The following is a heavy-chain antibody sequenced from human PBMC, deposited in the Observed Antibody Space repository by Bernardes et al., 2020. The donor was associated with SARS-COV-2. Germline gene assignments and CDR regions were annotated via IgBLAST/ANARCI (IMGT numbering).Heavy chain of an antibody. CDR2: IYYSGIT. CDR3: ARRLQYYFDY. CDR1: GGSISSSSYY. Sequence: SETLSLTCTVSGGSISSSSYYWGWIRQPPGKGLDWIGNIYYSGITYYNPSLKSRVTMSIDTSKNQFSLKLSSVTAADTAVYYCARRLQYYFDYWGHRTLVTVSS. J-gene: IGHJ4*01. V-gene: IGHV4-39*01.